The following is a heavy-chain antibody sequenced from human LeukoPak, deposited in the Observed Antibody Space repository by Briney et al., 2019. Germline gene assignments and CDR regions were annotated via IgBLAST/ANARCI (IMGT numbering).Heavy chain of an antibody. J-gene: IGHJ6*03. Sequence: GGSLRLSCAASGLIFSDYYMAWIRQAPGKGLEWISTIKGTGLTTYYADSVKGRVTISRDNDKNSLFLQMSSLRADDTAIYYCARAGELRYMDVWGKGTAVTVSS. D-gene: IGHD3-16*01. CDR3: ARAGELRYMDV. CDR1: GLIFSDYY. CDR2: IKGTGLTT. V-gene: IGHV3-11*04.